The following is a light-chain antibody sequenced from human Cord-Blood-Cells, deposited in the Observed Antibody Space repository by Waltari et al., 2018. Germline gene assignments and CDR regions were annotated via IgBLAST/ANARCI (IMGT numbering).Light chain of an antibody. Sequence: EIVLTQSPATLSLSPGERAPPTCRASQSVSSYLAWYQQKPGKAPRLLIYDASNRATGIPARFSGSGSGTDFTLTISSLEPEDFAVYYCQQRSNWPWTFGQGTKVEIK. CDR1: QSVSSY. CDR3: QQRSNWPWT. J-gene: IGKJ1*01. V-gene: IGKV3-11*01. CDR2: DAS.